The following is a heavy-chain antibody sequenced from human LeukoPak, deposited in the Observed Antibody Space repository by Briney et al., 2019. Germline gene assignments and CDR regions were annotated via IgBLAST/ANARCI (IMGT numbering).Heavy chain of an antibody. J-gene: IGHJ4*02. V-gene: IGHV4-59*01. CDR1: GGSMSGDS. CDR2: IYDSGNT. D-gene: IGHD2-8*01. CDR3: VRGANY. Sequence: SETLSLTCTVSGGSMSGDSWNWIRRAPGKRLEWIGNIYDSGNTNYNPSLKSRVTILIDTSKNQFSLRLTSVTAADTAIYYCVRGANYWGQGTLVTVSS.